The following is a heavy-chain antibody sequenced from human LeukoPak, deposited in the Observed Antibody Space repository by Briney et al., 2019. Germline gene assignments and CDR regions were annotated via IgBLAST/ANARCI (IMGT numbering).Heavy chain of an antibody. CDR1: GFTFSSYS. D-gene: IGHD3-16*01. CDR2: ISSSSSYI. Sequence: KPGGSLLLSCAASGFTFSSYSMNWVRQAPGKGLEWVSSISSSSSYIYYADSVKGRFTISRDNAKNSLYLQMNSLRAEDTAVYYCARDLARSSGGGFDYWGQGTLVTVSS. V-gene: IGHV3-21*01. J-gene: IGHJ4*02. CDR3: ARDLARSSGGGFDY.